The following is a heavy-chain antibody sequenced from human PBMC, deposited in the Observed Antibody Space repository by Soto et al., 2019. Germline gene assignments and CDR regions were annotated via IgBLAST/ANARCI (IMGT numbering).Heavy chain of an antibody. CDR2: IIPYYNTL. CDR3: ASGASRWYPSFFDS. Sequence: QAQVVQSGAEVRKPGSSVKLSCKASEGTFNSYAIAWVRQAPGQGLEWMGGIIPYYNTLNYAQKFQDRVTIPGDDSTNTVYMELSSLRSDDTAVYFCASGASRWYPSFFDSWAQGTLVTVSS. V-gene: IGHV1-69*01. CDR1: EGTFNSYA. D-gene: IGHD6-13*01. J-gene: IGHJ4*02.